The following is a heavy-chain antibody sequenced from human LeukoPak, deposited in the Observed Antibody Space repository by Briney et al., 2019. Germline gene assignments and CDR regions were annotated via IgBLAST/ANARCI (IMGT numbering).Heavy chain of an antibody. J-gene: IGHJ4*02. D-gene: IGHD5-12*01. CDR1: GFTFSSYW. CDR3: ARDRPIRDGYDS. CDR2: INSDGSST. V-gene: IGHV3-74*01. Sequence: GGSLRLSCAASGFTFSSYWMHWVRQAPGKGLVWVSRINSDGSSTSYADSVKGRFTISRDNAKNTLYLQMNSLRVEDTAVYYCARDRPIRDGYDSWGQGTLVTVSS.